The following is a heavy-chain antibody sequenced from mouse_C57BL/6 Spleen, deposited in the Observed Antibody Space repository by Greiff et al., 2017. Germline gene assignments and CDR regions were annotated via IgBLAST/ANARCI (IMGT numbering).Heavy chain of an antibody. CDR2: IHPNSGST. Sequence: VQLQQPGAELVKPGASVKLSCKASGYTFTSYWMHWVKQRPGQGLEWIGMIHPNSGSTNYNEKFKSKATLTVDKSSSTAYMQLSSLTSEDSAVYYCARLGLGRDYYAMDYWGQGTSVTVSS. D-gene: IGHD4-1*01. J-gene: IGHJ4*01. CDR3: ARLGLGRDYYAMDY. CDR1: GYTFTSYW. V-gene: IGHV1-64*01.